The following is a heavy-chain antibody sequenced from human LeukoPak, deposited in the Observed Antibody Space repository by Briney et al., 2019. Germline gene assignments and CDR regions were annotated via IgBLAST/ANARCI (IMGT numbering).Heavy chain of an antibody. J-gene: IGHJ2*01. CDR1: GFTFSSYA. D-gene: IGHD4-17*01. V-gene: IGHV3-23*01. CDR3: AKARGDYISFWYFDL. CDR2: ISGSGGSP. Sequence: QPGGSLRLSCPASGFTFSSYAMSWVRQAPGKGLEWVSTISGSGGSPYYADSVKGRFTISRDNSKSTLYLQMNSLRAEDTAVYYCAKARGDYISFWYFDLWGRGTLVTVSS.